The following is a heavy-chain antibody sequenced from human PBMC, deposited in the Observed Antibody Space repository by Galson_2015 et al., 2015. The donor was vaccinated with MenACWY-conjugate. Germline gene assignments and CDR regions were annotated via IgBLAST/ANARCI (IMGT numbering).Heavy chain of an antibody. J-gene: IGHJ4*02. D-gene: IGHD6-19*01. CDR2: INDSGNT. CDR3: ARVPCLSSGCLGSASFDS. V-gene: IGHV4-59*02. CDR1: GGSVSGSY. Sequence: ETLSLTCTVSGGSVSGSYWSWIRQPPGKGLEWIGYINDSGNTNYNPALRGRITISLDASKKQFSLKLSTITAGDTAVYYCARVPCLSSGCLGSASFDSWGQGTLVTVSS.